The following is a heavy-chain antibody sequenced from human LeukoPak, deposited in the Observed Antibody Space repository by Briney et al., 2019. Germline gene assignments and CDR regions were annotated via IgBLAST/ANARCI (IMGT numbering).Heavy chain of an antibody. D-gene: IGHD3-22*01. Sequence: GGSLRLSCAASGFTFSSYAMSWVRQAPGKGLEWVSGISGSGDNTYYADSVKGRFTISRDNSKNTLYVQVNSLGIEDTAAYYCAKGSYYDSSGSLYFDYWGQGTLVTVSS. CDR1: GFTFSSYA. J-gene: IGHJ4*02. CDR2: ISGSGDNT. V-gene: IGHV3-23*01. CDR3: AKGSYYDSSGSLYFDY.